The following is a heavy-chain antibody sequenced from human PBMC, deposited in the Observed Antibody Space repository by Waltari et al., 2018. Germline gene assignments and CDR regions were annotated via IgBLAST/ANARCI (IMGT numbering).Heavy chain of an antibody. CDR3: ARASICTGGTCYSGPEPYYFDY. Sequence: QVQLQESGPGLVKPLETLSLPCTVSGGSISHYHWTWVRQPPGKGLEWIGYIYDSGSTNYNPTRKSRVTISVDTSKNQFSLHLNSVTAADTAVYYCARASICTGGTCYSGPEPYYFDYWGQGALVTVSS. V-gene: IGHV4-59*01. J-gene: IGHJ4*02. CDR2: IYDSGST. D-gene: IGHD2-15*01. CDR1: GGSISHYH.